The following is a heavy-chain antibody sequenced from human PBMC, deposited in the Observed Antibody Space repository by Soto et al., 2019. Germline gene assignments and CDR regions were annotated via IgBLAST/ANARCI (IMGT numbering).Heavy chain of an antibody. J-gene: IGHJ4*02. D-gene: IGHD6-13*01. V-gene: IGHV4-4*02. CDR1: GGSISTSNW. CDR3: ARARATIAAAAIFDC. Sequence: QVQLQESGPGLVKPSGTLSLTCAVSGGSISTSNWWSWVRQPPGKGLEWIGEVYRTGSTNYNPSRESRLTISGDKSKNQFSLKLTSVTAADTAVYYCARARATIAAAAIFDCWGQGTLVTVSS. CDR2: VYRTGST.